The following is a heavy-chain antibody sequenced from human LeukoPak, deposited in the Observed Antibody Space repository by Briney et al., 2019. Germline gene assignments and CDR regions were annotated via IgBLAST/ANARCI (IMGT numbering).Heavy chain of an antibody. CDR3: TRLSHVAGAAKVSWFDP. J-gene: IGHJ5*02. V-gene: IGHV4-38-2*02. CDR2: IYHSGTT. Sequence: SETLSLTCTVSAYSISNGFLWGWLRHPPGKGLEWIGSIYHSGTTYYNPPLKSRVTMSVDTSKNQFSLKLSSVTAADTAVYYCTRLSHVAGAAKVSWFDPWGQGTLVTVSS. CDR1: AYSISNGFL. D-gene: IGHD1-26*01.